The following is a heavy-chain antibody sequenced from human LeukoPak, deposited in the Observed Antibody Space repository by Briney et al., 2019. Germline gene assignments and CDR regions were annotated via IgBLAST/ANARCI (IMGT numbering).Heavy chain of an antibody. J-gene: IGHJ4*02. CDR3: AIPLGLPRDY. CDR2: INAGNGNT. Sequence: GASVKVSCKASGGTFSSYAISWVRQAPGQRLEWMGWINAGNGNTKYSQKFQGRVTITRDTSASTAYMELSSLRSEDTAVYYCAIPLGLPRDYWGQGTLVTVSS. V-gene: IGHV1-3*01. CDR1: GGTFSSYA.